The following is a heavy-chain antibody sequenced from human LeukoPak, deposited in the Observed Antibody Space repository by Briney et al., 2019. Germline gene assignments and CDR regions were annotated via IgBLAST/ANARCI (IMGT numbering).Heavy chain of an antibody. Sequence: SQTLSLTCTVSGGSISSGSYYWSWFRQPAGKGLEWIGRISSSGSTHYNPSLKSRVTISVDTSKNQFFLKLSSVTATDTAVYYCAREAPRPDYWGQGTLVTVSS. CDR1: GGSISSGSYY. J-gene: IGHJ4*02. CDR2: ISSSGST. V-gene: IGHV4-61*02. CDR3: AREAPRPDY.